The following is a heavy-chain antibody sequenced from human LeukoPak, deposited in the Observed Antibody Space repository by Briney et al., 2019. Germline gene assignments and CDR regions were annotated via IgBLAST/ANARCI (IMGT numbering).Heavy chain of an antibody. V-gene: IGHV3-20*01. D-gene: IGHD3-10*01. Sequence: PGGSLRLSCAIFGFTFDDYGTSWVRQVPGKGLEWDSGINWNGGTTDYADSVKGRFTISRDNAQHYLYLQMNSLRAEDTALYHCARGPKYGSGSYSDYWGQGTLVTVSS. J-gene: IGHJ4*02. CDR1: GFTFDDYG. CDR2: INWNGGTT. CDR3: ARGPKYGSGSYSDY.